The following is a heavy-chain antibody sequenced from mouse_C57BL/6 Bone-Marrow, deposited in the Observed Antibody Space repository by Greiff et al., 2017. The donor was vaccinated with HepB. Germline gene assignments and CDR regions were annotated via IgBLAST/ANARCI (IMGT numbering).Heavy chain of an antibody. J-gene: IGHJ2*01. CDR1: GFTFTDYY. Sequence: EVKLMESGGGLVQPGGSLSLSCAASGFTFTDYYMSWVRQPPGKALEWLGFIRNKANGYTTEYSASVKGRFTISRDNSQSILYLQMNALRAEDSATYYCASLRYYFDYWGQGTTLTVSS. V-gene: IGHV7-3*01. CDR3: ASLRYYFDY. CDR2: IRNKANGYTT.